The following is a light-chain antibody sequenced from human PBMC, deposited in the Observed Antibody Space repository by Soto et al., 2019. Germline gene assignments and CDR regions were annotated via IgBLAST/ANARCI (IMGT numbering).Light chain of an antibody. CDR1: QGIRND. CDR2: AAS. J-gene: IGKJ1*01. Sequence: AIQMTQSPSSLSASVGDRVTITCRASQGIRNDLGWYQQKPGKAPNLLIYAASSLQSGVPSRFSGSGSGADFTLTISSLQPEDFATYYCQHYNSYSEAFGQGTKVDTK. V-gene: IGKV1-6*01. CDR3: QHYNSYSEA.